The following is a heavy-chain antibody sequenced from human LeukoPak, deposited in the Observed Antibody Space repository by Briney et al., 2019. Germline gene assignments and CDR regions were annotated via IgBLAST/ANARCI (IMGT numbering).Heavy chain of an antibody. V-gene: IGHV3-23*01. CDR3: AKGLSISTWADFDY. J-gene: IGHJ4*02. Sequence: PGGSLRLSCVASGFTFDSYAMSWVRQAPGKGLEWVSSISGSGDRTYYTDSVKGRFTISRDNSRNTVYLQMNSLRVEDTAIYYCAKGLSISTWADFDYWGQGALVTVSS. D-gene: IGHD6-13*01. CDR1: GFTFDSYA. CDR2: ISGSGDRT.